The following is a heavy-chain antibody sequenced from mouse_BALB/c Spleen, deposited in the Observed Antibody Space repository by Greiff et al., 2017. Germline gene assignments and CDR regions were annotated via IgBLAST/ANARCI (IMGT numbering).Heavy chain of an antibody. CDR2: INPSTGYT. D-gene: IGHD2-1*01. CDR1: GYTFTSYW. J-gene: IGHJ2*01. V-gene: IGHV1-7*01. CDR3: AREGRYGNYEDDY. Sequence: VQLQESGAELAKPGASVKMSCKASGYTFTSYWMHWVKQRPGQGLEWIGYINPSTGYTEYNQKFKDKATLTADKSSSTAYMQLSSLTSEDSAVYYCAREGRYGNYEDDYWGQGTTLTVSS.